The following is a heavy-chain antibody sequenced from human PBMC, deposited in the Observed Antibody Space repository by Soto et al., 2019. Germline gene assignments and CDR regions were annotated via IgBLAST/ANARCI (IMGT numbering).Heavy chain of an antibody. CDR3: AKGTSGGLRGAFDI. CDR2: IIPIFGTA. J-gene: IGHJ3*02. D-gene: IGHD5-12*01. V-gene: IGHV1-69*01. CDR1: GGTFSSYA. Sequence: QVQLVQSGAEVKKPGSSVKVSCKASGGTFSSYAISWVRQAPGQGLEWMGGIIPIFGTANYAQKFQGRVTITADESTSTAYMELSSLRSEDRGVYYCAKGTSGGLRGAFDIWGQGTMVTVSS.